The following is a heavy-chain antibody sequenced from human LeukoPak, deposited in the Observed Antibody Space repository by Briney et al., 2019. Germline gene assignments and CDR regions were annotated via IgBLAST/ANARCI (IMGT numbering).Heavy chain of an antibody. V-gene: IGHV3-20*04. Sequence: GGTLRLSCAASGFTFSSYGMSWVRQAPGKGLEWVSGISWNGGSTVYADSVKGRFTISRDNAKNFLYLQMNSLRAEDTALYYCARSGVGYCTNGVCFVDYWGQGTLVTVPS. CDR1: GFTFSSYG. CDR2: ISWNGGST. CDR3: ARSGVGYCTNGVCFVDY. J-gene: IGHJ4*02. D-gene: IGHD2-8*01.